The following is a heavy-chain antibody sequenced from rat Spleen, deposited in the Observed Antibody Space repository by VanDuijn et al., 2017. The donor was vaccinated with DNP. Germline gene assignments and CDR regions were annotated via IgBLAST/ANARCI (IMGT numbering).Heavy chain of an antibody. CDR1: GFTFSAYY. CDR2: IGSPAYAP. D-gene: IGHD1-12*01. V-gene: IGHV5-22*01. J-gene: IGHJ2*01. CDR3: ARHGYAYYFDY. Sequence: EVQLVESGGGLVQPGRSLKLSCAASGFTFSAYYVAWVRQAPAKGLEWVAYIGSPAYAPYYGDSVKGRFTISRDDAKSTLYLQMDSLRSEDTATYYCARHGYAYYFDYWGQGVMVTVSS.